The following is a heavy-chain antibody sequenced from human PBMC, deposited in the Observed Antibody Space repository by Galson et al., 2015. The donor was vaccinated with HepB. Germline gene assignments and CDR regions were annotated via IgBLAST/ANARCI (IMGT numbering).Heavy chain of an antibody. V-gene: IGHV3-23*01. J-gene: IGHJ5*02. Sequence: SLRLSCAASGFTFSSNAMTWVRQAPGKGLEWVSSISDRGGSTYYAGTVTGRLTISRDNSKNTLYLQMNSLRVEDTAVYYCAKDQRSSRASRYDWFDPWGQGTLVTVSS. CDR1: GFTFSSNA. D-gene: IGHD6-25*01. CDR2: ISDRGGST. CDR3: AKDQRSSRASRYDWFDP.